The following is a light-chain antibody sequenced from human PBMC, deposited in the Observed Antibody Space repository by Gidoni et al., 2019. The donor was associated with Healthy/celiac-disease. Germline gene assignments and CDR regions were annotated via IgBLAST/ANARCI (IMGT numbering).Light chain of an antibody. CDR2: DAS. J-gene: IGKJ3*01. Sequence: DIQMTQSPSSLSASVGDRVTITCQSIQDISNYLNWYQQKPGKAPKLLIYDASNLETGVQSRFSGSGSGTDFTLTIRSLQPEDIATYYCQKYDNILRFTFGHGTKVDSK. CDR1: QDISNY. CDR3: QKYDNILRFT. V-gene: IGKV1-33*01.